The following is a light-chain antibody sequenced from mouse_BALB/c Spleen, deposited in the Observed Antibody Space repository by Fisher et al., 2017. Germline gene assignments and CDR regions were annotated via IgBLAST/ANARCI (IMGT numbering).Light chain of an antibody. CDR2: LTS. Sequence: VITQSPALMSASPGEKVTMTCSASSSVSYMYWYQQKPRSSPKPWIYLTSNLASGVPARFSGSGSGTSYSLTISSMEAEDAATYYCQQRSSYPLTFGAGTKLELK. J-gene: IGKJ5*01. V-gene: IGKV4-68*01. CDR1: SSVSY. CDR3: QQRSSYPLT.